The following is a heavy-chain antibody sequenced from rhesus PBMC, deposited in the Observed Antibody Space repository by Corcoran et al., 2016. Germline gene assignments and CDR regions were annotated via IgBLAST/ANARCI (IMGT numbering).Heavy chain of an antibody. D-gene: IGHD6-25*01. V-gene: IGHV4-99*02. CDR2: ISGSSGST. CDR1: GYSISSGYY. J-gene: IGHJ4*01. Sequence: QVQLQESGPGLVKPSETLSLTCAVSGYSISSGYYWGWIRPPPGKGLEYIGYISGSSGSTYYNPALKSRVTISKDTSKNQFSLKLSSGTAADTAVYYCAIDGTAAAGIFDYWGQGVLVTVSS. CDR3: AIDGTAAAGIFDY.